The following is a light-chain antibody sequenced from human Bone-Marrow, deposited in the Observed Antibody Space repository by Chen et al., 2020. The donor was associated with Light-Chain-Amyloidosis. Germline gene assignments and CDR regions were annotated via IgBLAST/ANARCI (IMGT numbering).Light chain of an antibody. Sequence: SYGLTHPPSVSVSQGQTARITCSGDDLPTKYAYWYQQKPGQTPVLVIHRDTERPSGISERFYGSRSGTTATLTISGVQAEDEADYHCQSADSSGTYEVIFGGGTKLTVL. CDR1: DLPTKY. J-gene: IGLJ2*01. CDR2: RDT. V-gene: IGLV3-25*03. CDR3: QSADSSGTYEVI.